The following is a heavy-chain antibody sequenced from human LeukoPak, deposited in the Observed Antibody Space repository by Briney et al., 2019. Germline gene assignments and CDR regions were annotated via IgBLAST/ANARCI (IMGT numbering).Heavy chain of an antibody. Sequence: GGSLRLSCAASGCTFSSYAMSWVRQPPGKGLEWVSAISGSAGSTYYADSVKGRFTISSDNSKNTLYLQMDSLRAEDTAVYYCAKSGGSHHAFDYWGQGTLVTVSS. J-gene: IGHJ4*02. CDR3: AKSGGSHHAFDY. CDR2: ISGSAGST. D-gene: IGHD3-16*01. V-gene: IGHV3-23*01. CDR1: GCTFSSYA.